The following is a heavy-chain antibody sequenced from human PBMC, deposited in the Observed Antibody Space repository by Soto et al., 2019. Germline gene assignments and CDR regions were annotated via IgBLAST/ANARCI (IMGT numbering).Heavy chain of an antibody. D-gene: IGHD2-15*01. Sequence: SVKVSCKASGGTFSSYAISWVRQAPGQGLEWMGRIIPIVGTANYAQKFQGRVTITADESTSTAYMELSSLRSEDTAVYYCARDPGYCSGGSCYSPDYWGQGTLVTVSS. J-gene: IGHJ4*02. V-gene: IGHV1-69*11. CDR3: ARDPGYCSGGSCYSPDY. CDR2: IIPIVGTA. CDR1: GGTFSSYA.